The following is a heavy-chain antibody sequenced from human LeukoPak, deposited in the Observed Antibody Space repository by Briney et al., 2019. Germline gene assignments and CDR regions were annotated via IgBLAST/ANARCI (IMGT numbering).Heavy chain of an antibody. CDR1: GGSISSYY. Sequence: PSETLSLTCTVSGGSISSYYWSWIRQPPGKGLEWIGYIYYSGSTNYNPSPKSRVTISVDTSKNQFSLKLSSVTAADTAVYYCARDFADYDILTGYHWNAFDIWGQGTMVTVSS. J-gene: IGHJ3*02. CDR2: IYYSGST. CDR3: ARDFADYDILTGYHWNAFDI. D-gene: IGHD3-9*01. V-gene: IGHV4-59*01.